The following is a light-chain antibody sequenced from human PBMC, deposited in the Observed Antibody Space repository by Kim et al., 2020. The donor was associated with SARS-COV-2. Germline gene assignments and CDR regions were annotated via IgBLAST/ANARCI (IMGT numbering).Light chain of an antibody. CDR1: QSISNY. CDR2: EAS. V-gene: IGKV3-11*01. J-gene: IGKJ2*02. Sequence: EIVLTQSPATLSLSPGERATLSCRASQSISNYLVWYQQKPGQPPRLLIYEASKRVTGIPARFSGSGTGTDFTLTISSLEPEDFVVYYCQQRSDWRSTFGQGTKLEI. CDR3: QQRSDWRST.